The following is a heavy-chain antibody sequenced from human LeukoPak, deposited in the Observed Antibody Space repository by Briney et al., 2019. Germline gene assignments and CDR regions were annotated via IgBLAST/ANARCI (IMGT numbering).Heavy chain of an antibody. CDR3: ARDRSESDFWSGYYLFDY. CDR2: IFYSGST. D-gene: IGHD3-3*01. Sequence: NPSETLSLTCTVSGGSVSSSSYYWGWIRQPPGKGLEWIGSIFYSGSTYYNPSLKSRVIISVDTSKNQFSLKLSSVTAADTAVYYCARDRSESDFWSGYYLFDYWGQGTLVTVSS. CDR1: GGSVSSSSYY. J-gene: IGHJ4*02. V-gene: IGHV4-39*07.